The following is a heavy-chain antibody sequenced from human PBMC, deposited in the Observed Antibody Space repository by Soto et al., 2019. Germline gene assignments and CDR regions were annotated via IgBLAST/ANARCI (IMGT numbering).Heavy chain of an antibody. D-gene: IGHD1-26*01. CDR1: GGSISSGGYY. CDR2: IYYSGST. J-gene: IGHJ4*02. V-gene: IGHV4-31*03. CDR3: ARGPGD. Sequence: QVQLQESGPGLVKPSQTLSLTCTVSGGSISSGGYYWSWIRQHPGKGLEWIGYIYYSGSTYYNPSPQSRVTISVAPSKTHLPLKLSSVTAAHTAVYYCARGPGDWGQGTLVTVSS.